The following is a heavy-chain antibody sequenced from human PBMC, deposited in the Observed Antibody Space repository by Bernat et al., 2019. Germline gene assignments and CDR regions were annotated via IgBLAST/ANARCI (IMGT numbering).Heavy chain of an antibody. CDR1: GGSISSGSYY. Sequence: QVQLQESGPGLVKPSQTLSLTCTVSGGSISSGSYYWSWIRQPAGKGLEWIGRIYTSGSTNYNPSLKSRVTISVDTSKNQFSLKLSSVTAADTAVYYCARLSGSDPHAVDYWGQGTLVTVSS. D-gene: IGHD1-26*01. CDR2: IYTSGST. CDR3: ARLSGSDPHAVDY. V-gene: IGHV4-61*02. J-gene: IGHJ4*02.